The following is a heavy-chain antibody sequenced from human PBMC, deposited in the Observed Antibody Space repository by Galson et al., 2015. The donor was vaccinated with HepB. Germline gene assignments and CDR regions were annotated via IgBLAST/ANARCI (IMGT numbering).Heavy chain of an antibody. CDR1: GFTFSSYW. J-gene: IGHJ3*02. V-gene: IGHV3-74*01. CDR3: ARDFYDSSGYYYPVWVSDAFDI. CDR2: INSDGSST. Sequence: SLRLSCAASGFTFSSYWMHWVRQAPGKGLVWVSRINSDGSSTSYADSVKGRFTISRDNAKNTLYLQMNSLRAEDTAVYYCARDFYDSSGYYYPVWVSDAFDIWGQGTMVTVSS. D-gene: IGHD3-22*01.